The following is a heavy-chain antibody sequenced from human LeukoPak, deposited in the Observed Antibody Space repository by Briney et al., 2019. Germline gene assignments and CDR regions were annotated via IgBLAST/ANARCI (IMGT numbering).Heavy chain of an antibody. CDR1: GYTFTSYG. V-gene: IGHV1-2*06. CDR3: ARDQGSLTRSWYTGY. CDR2: INPYSGDT. Sequence: GASVKVSCKASGYTFTSYGISWVRQAPGQGLEWMGRINPYSGDTNFAQKFQGRVTMTRDTSITTAYMDLSRLTPDDTAVYFCARDQGSLTRSWYTGYWGQGTQVTVSS. J-gene: IGHJ4*02. D-gene: IGHD6-13*01.